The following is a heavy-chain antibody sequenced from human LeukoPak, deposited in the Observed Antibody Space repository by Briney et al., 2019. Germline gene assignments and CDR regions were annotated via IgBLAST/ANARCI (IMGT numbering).Heavy chain of an antibody. CDR1: GFTFDDYG. Sequence: GGSLRLSCAASGFTFDDYGMSWVRHAPGKGLEWVSGINWNGGSTGYADSVKGRFTISRDNAKNSLYLQMNSLRAEDTALYYCARVGNYYGSGSYLYYYYYYYMDVWGKGTTVTVSS. V-gene: IGHV3-20*04. D-gene: IGHD3-10*01. J-gene: IGHJ6*03. CDR3: ARVGNYYGSGSYLYYYYYYYMDV. CDR2: INWNGGST.